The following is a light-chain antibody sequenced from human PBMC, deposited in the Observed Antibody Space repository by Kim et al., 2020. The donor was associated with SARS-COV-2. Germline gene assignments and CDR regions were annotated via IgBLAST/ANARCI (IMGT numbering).Light chain of an antibody. CDR3: QQANSFPT. V-gene: IGKV1-12*01. J-gene: IGKJ5*01. Sequence: APVGDRVTITGRASQGISSWLAWYQQKLGKAPKLLIYAASRLESGVPSRFSGSGSGTDFTLTISSLQPEDFATYYCQQANSFPTFGQGTRLEIK. CDR1: QGISSW. CDR2: AAS.